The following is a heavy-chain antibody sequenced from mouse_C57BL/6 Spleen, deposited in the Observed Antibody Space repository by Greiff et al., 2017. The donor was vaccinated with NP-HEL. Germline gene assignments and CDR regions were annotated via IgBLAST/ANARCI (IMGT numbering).Heavy chain of an antibody. CDR1: GYSITSGYY. V-gene: IGHV3-6*01. D-gene: IGHD2-4*01. Sequence: EVKLQESGPGLVKPSQSLSLTCSVTGYSITSGYYWNWIRQFPGNKLEWMGYISYDGSNNYNPSLKNRNSITRDTSNNQFFLKLNSVTTEDTATYYGARNYDYDEGWFAYWGQGTLVTVSA. CDR3: ARNYDYDEGWFAY. J-gene: IGHJ3*01. CDR2: ISYDGSN.